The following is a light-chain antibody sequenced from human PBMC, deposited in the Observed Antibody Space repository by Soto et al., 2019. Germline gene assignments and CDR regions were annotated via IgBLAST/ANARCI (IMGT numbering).Light chain of an antibody. CDR3: QPYNTSCT. CDR1: QTISSW. CDR2: AVS. Sequence: DIQMTPSPSTLSASVGDRVTITCRASQTISSWLAWYQQKPGNAPKLLLYAVSTLGSGVPSTCSGSGSGTDFALTITSLHADDFGTYSCQPYNTSCTFGQGTKGEIK. V-gene: IGKV1-5*01. J-gene: IGKJ1*01.